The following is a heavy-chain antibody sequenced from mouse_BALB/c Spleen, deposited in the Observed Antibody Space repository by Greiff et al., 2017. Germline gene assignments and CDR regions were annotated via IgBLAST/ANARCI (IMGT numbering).Heavy chain of an antibody. CDR1: GFTFSSYA. CDR2: ISSGGSYT. CDR3: ARDDSYSRYLDV. D-gene: IGHD2-12*01. V-gene: IGHV5-9-4*01. Sequence: EVQVVESGGGLVKPGGSLKLSCAASGFTFSSYAMSWVRQSPEKRLEWVAEISSGGSYTYYPDTVTGRFTISRDNAKNTLYLEMSSLRSEDTAMYYCARDDSYSRYLDVWGAGTTVTVSS. J-gene: IGHJ1*01.